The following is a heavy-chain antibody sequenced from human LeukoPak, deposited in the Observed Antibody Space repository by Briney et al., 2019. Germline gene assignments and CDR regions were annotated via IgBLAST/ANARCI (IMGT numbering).Heavy chain of an antibody. CDR1: GFTFRNYG. CDR3: ANGGYYSLDS. J-gene: IGHJ4*02. D-gene: IGHD2-15*01. Sequence: GGSLRLSCAASGFTFRNYGMHWVRQAPGKGLERVAVISYDGSNKYYADSVKGRFTISRDNSKRTLFLQTDSLRGEDTAVYYCANGGYYSLDSWGQGTLVTVSS. CDR2: ISYDGSNK. V-gene: IGHV3-30*18.